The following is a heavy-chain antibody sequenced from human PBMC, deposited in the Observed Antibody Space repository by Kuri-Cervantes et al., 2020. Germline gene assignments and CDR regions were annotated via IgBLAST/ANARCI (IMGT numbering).Heavy chain of an antibody. D-gene: IGHD6-13*01. J-gene: IGHJ6*02. Sequence: SETLSLTCTVSGGSISSYYWSWIRQPPGKGLEWIGYIYYSGSTNYNPSLKSRVTTSVDTSKNQFSLKLSSVTAADTAVYYCARDLQSRAEYYYYYGMDVWGQGTTVTVSS. CDR1: GGSISSYY. V-gene: IGHV4-59*12. CDR2: IYYSGST. CDR3: ARDLQSRAEYYYYYGMDV.